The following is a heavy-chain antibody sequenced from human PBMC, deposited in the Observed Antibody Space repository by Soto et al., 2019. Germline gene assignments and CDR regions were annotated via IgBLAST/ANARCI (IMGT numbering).Heavy chain of an antibody. V-gene: IGHV3-48*02. CDR2: ISGGSSTI. Sequence: PGGSLRLSCVVSGFTFSTYSMNWVRQAPGRGLEWLSFISGGSSTIYYAGSVKGRFTISRDDAKNSLYLQMNSLRDEDTAVYYCAKYTASTWYAGFGMDVWGQGTTVTVSS. CDR3: AKYTASTWYAGFGMDV. D-gene: IGHD6-13*01. J-gene: IGHJ6*02. CDR1: GFTFSTYS.